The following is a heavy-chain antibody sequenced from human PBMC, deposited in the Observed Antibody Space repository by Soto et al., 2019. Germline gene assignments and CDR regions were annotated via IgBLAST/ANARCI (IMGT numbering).Heavy chain of an antibody. J-gene: IGHJ6*02. D-gene: IGHD2-8*01. CDR1: GFTFRTYS. CDR2: ISSRSDI. CDR3: AREYAAWPLAYGLDV. Sequence: LRLSCVGSGFTFRTYSINWVRQAAGKGQKWVSAISSRSDIYYAHSVKGRFTISRDNAKNSVSLQMNSLRAEDTAVYYCAREYAAWPLAYGLDVWGQGTTVPVPS. V-gene: IGHV3-21*01.